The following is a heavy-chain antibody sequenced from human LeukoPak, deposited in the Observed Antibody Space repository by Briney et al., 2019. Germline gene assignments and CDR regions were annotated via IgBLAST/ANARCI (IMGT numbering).Heavy chain of an antibody. D-gene: IGHD5-18*01. Sequence: SETLSLTRTVSGGSISSSSAYWGWIRQPPGKGLEWIGSIYYSKNTYYNPSLKSRVTISADTSKNQFSLTLGSVSATDTAVYYRVSPRGFSYGYFDYWGQGTLVTVSS. CDR3: VSPRGFSYGYFDY. V-gene: IGHV4-39*01. J-gene: IGHJ4*02. CDR2: IYYSKNT. CDR1: GGSISSSSAY.